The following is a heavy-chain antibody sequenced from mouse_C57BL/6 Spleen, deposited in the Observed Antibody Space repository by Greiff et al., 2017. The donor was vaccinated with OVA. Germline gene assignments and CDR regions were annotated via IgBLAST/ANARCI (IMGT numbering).Heavy chain of an antibody. CDR3: TRDEGTGIKYFDV. CDR1: GFTFSSYA. CDR2: ISSGGDYI. V-gene: IGHV5-9-1*02. J-gene: IGHJ1*03. D-gene: IGHD4-1*01. Sequence: EVKLVESGEGLVKPGGSLKLSCAASGFTFSSYAMSWVRQTPEKRLEWVAYISSGGDYIYYADTVKGRSTIPRDNARHTPYLQLSSLKSEDTAMYDCTRDEGTGIKYFDVWGTGTTVTVSS.